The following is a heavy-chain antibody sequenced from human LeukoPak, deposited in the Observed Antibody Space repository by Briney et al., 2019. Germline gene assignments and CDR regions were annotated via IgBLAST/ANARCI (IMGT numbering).Heavy chain of an antibody. CDR3: VKDRWVDH. D-gene: IGHD6-13*01. V-gene: IGHV3-64D*06. CDR2: ISREGKTT. J-gene: IGHJ4*02. Sequence: GGSLRLSCSASGFIFSPYAMHWVRQAPGKGLEYVSSISREGKTTYYADSVKGRFTISRDNSKNTLYLQMSSLRPEDTAVYYCVKDRWVDHWGQGTLVTVSS. CDR1: GFIFSPYA.